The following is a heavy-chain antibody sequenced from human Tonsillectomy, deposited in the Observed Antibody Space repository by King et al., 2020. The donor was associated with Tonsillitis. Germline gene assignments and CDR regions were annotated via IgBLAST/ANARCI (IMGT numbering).Heavy chain of an antibody. CDR2: ISGSGDST. V-gene: IGHV3-23*04. CDR3: AKDLDLEMATIDYFDY. CDR1: EFTFSNYA. D-gene: IGHD5-24*01. J-gene: IGHJ4*02. Sequence: VQLVESGGGLVQPGGSLRLSCAASEFTFSNYAMTWVRQAPGKGLEWVSTISGSGDSTYYADSVKGRFTISRDNSKNTLYLQMNSLRAEDTAVYYCAKDLDLEMATIDYFDYWGQGTLVTASS.